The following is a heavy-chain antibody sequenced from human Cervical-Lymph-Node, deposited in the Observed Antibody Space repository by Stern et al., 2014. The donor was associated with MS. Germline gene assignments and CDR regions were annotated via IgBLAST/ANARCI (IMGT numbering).Heavy chain of an antibody. CDR3: ARQYGSSWDF. CDR1: GDTISSSSYR. D-gene: IGHD3-10*01. CDR2: ISHTGPT. J-gene: IGHJ4*02. Sequence: QMQLQESGPGLVKPSETLSLNCSVSGDTISSSSYRWVWSRQPPGKGLAWIGIISHTGPTLYAPPLKNRVTMPLDTSTNQFNLTLTSVTAADTAVYFCARQYGSSWDFWGQGSLVTVSS. V-gene: IGHV4-39*01.